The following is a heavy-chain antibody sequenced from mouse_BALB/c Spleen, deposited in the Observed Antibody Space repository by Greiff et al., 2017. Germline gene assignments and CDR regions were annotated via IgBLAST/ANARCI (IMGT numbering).Heavy chain of an antibody. D-gene: IGHD2-14*01. CDR2: ISDGGSYT. V-gene: IGHV5-4*02. CDR3: ARDPRYGYWYFDV. CDR1: GFTFSDYY. J-gene: IGHJ1*01. Sequence: EVMLVESGGGLVKPGGSLKLSCAASGFTFSDYYMYWVRQTPEKRLEWVATISDGGSYTYYPDSVKGRFTISRDNAKNNLYLQMSSLKSEDTAMYYCARDPRYGYWYFDVWGAGTTVTVSS.